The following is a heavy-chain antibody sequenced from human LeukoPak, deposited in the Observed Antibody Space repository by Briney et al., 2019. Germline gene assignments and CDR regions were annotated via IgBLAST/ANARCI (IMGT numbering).Heavy chain of an antibody. CDR3: ARAMITFGGVNTFDI. V-gene: IGHV3-48*03. CDR2: ISNSSTTI. D-gene: IGHD3-16*01. Sequence: VGSLRLSGAASGFPFSSYEMNWVRQAPGKGLEWVSYISNSSTTINFADSVKGRFTISRNNAKNSLSLQMNSLRAEDTAVYYCARAMITFGGVNTFDIWGQGTMVTVSS. J-gene: IGHJ3*02. CDR1: GFPFSSYE.